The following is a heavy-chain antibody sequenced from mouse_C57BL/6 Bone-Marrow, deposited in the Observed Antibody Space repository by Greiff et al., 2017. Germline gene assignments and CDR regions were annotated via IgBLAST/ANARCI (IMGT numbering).Heavy chain of an antibody. CDR1: GYTFTSYW. J-gene: IGHJ3*01. CDR3: ASEGIYDGYGAWFAY. CDR2: IDPSDSYT. V-gene: IGHV1-50*01. D-gene: IGHD2-3*01. Sequence: QVQLQQPGAELVKPGASVKLSCKASGYTFTSYWMPWVQQRPGQGLEWIGEIDPSDSYTNYNQKFKGKATFTVDTSSSTAYMQLSSRTSEDSAVYYCASEGIYDGYGAWFAYWGQGTLVTVSA.